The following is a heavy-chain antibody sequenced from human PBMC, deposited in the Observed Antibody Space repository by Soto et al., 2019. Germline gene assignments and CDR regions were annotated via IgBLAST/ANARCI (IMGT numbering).Heavy chain of an antibody. CDR2: INVYNGNT. Sequence: ASVKVSCKASGYTFTSNSIGWVRQAPGQGLEWMGWINVYNGNTKYAQQLQGRVTLTTDTSTSTAYMDLRSLRSDDTAVYYCARATLAAAKPQFDFWGQGTLVTVAS. V-gene: IGHV1-18*04. CDR3: ARATLAAAKPQFDF. CDR1: GYTFTSNS. D-gene: IGHD6-25*01. J-gene: IGHJ4*02.